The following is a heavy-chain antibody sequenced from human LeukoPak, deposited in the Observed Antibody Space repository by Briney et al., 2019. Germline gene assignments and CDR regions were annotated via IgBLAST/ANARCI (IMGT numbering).Heavy chain of an antibody. CDR2: ISYDGSNK. CDR3: TSIVVVPAAIGSSSGTRHRAVDY. J-gene: IGHJ4*02. Sequence: GGSLRLSCAASGFTFSSYAMHWVRQAPGKGLEWVAVISYDGSNKYYADSVKGRFTISRDNSKNTLYLQMNSLKTEDTAVYYCTSIVVVPAAIGSSSGTRHRAVDYWGQGTLVTVSS. D-gene: IGHD2-2*02. CDR1: GFTFSSYA. V-gene: IGHV3-30-3*01.